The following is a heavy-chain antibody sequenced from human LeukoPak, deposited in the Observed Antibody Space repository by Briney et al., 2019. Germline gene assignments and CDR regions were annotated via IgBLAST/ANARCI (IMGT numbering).Heavy chain of an antibody. CDR3: AKVQRPLRGGMYCFDY. J-gene: IGHJ4*02. CDR2: ISSSGSTI. D-gene: IGHD3-10*01. V-gene: IGHV3-48*03. CDR1: GFTFSSYE. Sequence: GGSLRLSCAASGFTFSSYEMNWVRQAPGKGLEWVSYISSSGSTIYYADSVKGRFTISRDNAKNSLYLQMNSLRAEDTAVYYCAKVQRPLRGGMYCFDYWGQGTLVTVSS.